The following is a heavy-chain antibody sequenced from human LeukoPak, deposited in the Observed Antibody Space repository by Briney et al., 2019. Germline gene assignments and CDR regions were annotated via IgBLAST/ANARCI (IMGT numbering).Heavy chain of an antibody. CDR1: GFTFSSYA. CDR3: ARVIHLDYYDSSGYYLLGHHAFDT. J-gene: IGHJ3*02. D-gene: IGHD3-22*01. CDR2: ISYDGSNK. Sequence: PGGSLRLSCAASGFTFSSYAMHWVRQAPGKGLEWVAVISYDGSNKYYADSVKGRFTISRDNSKNTLYLQMNSLRAEDTAVYYCARVIHLDYYDSSGYYLLGHHAFDTWGQGTMVTVSS. V-gene: IGHV3-30-3*01.